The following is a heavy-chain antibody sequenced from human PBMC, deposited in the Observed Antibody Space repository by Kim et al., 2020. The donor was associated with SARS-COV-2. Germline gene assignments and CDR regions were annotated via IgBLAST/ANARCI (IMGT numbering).Heavy chain of an antibody. Sequence: TSYEPNVQGGLTMTGDTTTRPVYMELSSLRSEDTAVYYCARARGDYPFDYWGQGTLVTVSS. CDR3: ARARGDYPFDY. D-gene: IGHD4-17*01. V-gene: IGHV1-46*01. CDR2: T. J-gene: IGHJ4*02.